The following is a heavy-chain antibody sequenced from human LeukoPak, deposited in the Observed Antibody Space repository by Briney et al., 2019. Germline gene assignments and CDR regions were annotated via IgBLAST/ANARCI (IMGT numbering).Heavy chain of an antibody. D-gene: IGHD4-17*01. J-gene: IGHJ4*02. Sequence: GGSLRLSCAASGFTFSSYAMSWVRQAPRKGLEWVSAISGSGGSTYYADSVKGRFTISRDNSKNTLYLQMNSLRAEDTAVYYCARWRYGDYACSLDYWGQGTLVTVSS. CDR1: GFTFSSYA. CDR3: ARWRYGDYACSLDY. CDR2: ISGSGGST. V-gene: IGHV3-23*01.